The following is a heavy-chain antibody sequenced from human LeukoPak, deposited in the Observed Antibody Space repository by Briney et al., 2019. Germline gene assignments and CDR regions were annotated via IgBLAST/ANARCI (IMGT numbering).Heavy chain of an antibody. CDR3: ARTIAAADGFDY. V-gene: IGHV3-23*01. CDR1: GFTFSSYA. Sequence: GGSLRLSCAASGFTFSSYAMSWVRQAPGKGLEWVSAISGSGGSTYYADSVKGRFTISRDNSKNTLYLQMNSLRAEDTAVYYCARTIAAADGFDYWGQGTLVTVSS. D-gene: IGHD6-13*01. J-gene: IGHJ4*02. CDR2: ISGSGGST.